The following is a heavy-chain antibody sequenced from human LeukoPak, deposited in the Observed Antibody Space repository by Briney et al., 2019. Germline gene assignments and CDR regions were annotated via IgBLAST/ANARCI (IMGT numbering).Heavy chain of an antibody. V-gene: IGHV5-51*01. CDR1: GFTFTTYW. CDR3: ARASAVAGGHTWFDP. CDR2: INPGDSDT. D-gene: IGHD1-26*01. J-gene: IGHJ5*02. Sequence: GESPKISCKGSGFTFTTYWIGWVRQMPGKGLEWMGIINPGDSDTRYSPSFQGQVTLSADKSISTAYLQWSTLKASDTAIYYCARASAVAGGHTWFDPWGQGTLVTVSS.